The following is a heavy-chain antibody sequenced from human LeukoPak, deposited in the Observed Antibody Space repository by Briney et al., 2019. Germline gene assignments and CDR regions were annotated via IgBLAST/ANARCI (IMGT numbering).Heavy chain of an antibody. Sequence: SETLSLTCAVYGGSFSGYYWSWIRQPPREGLEWNGEIHHSGSTNYNQSLKSRATVSVDTSKNQFSLKLSSVTAADTAVYYCARAHLVLLWYGGREDWFDPWGEGTLVTVSS. D-gene: IGHD3-10*01. V-gene: IGHV4-34*01. CDR1: GGSFSGYY. CDR2: IHHSGST. J-gene: IGHJ5*02. CDR3: ARAHLVLLWYGGREDWFDP.